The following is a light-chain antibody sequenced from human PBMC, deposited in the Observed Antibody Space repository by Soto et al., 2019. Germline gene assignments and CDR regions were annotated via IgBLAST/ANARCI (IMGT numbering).Light chain of an antibody. V-gene: IGLV2-23*03. J-gene: IGLJ2*01. Sequence: QPASVSGSPEQSITISCTGTSSDIGSYNLVSWYQQYPGKAPKVMIYEGSKRPSGVSNRFSGSKSGNTASLTISGLQAEDEADYYCCSYAGSNTFVVFGGGTKLTVL. CDR3: CSYAGSNTFVV. CDR1: SSDIGSYNL. CDR2: EGS.